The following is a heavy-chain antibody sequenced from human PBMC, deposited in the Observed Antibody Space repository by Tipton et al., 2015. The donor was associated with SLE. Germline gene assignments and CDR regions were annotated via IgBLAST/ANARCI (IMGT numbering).Heavy chain of an antibody. V-gene: IGHV4-4*08. CDR3: ARGKPAGGTVIFDY. D-gene: IGHD3-16*02. CDR2: IYSSGST. Sequence: TLSLTCIVSGGSIKNHYWNWIRQPPGKGLEWIGYIYSSGSTNYNSSLQSRVTISVDTTKNQFTLNLRSVSAADTAVYYCARGKPAGGTVIFDYWGQGNLVTVSS. CDR1: GGSIKNHY. J-gene: IGHJ4*02.